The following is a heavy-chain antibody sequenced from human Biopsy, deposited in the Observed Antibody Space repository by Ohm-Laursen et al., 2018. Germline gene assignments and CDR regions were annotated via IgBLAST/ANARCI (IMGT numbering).Heavy chain of an antibody. CDR2: IYYSGTT. J-gene: IGHJ2*01. Sequence: SQTLSLTCTVSGGPVSSGGFYWSWIRQHPGKGLEWIGYIYYSGTTYYNPSLKSLATISVDTSKNQFSLKLNSVTAADTAVYYCARRPYGGTRYWYFDLWGRGTLVTVSS. CDR1: GGPVSSGGFY. V-gene: IGHV4-31*01. D-gene: IGHD4-23*01. CDR3: ARRPYGGTRYWYFDL.